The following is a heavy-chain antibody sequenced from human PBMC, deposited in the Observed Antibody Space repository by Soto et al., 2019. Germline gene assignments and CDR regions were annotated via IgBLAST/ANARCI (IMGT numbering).Heavy chain of an antibody. CDR1: GFTFSTYS. Sequence: PGGSLRLSCAASGFTFSTYSMNWVRQAPGKGLEWVSSISSSSTYIYYADSVKGRFTISRDNAKNSLFLQMSSLRAEDTAVYYCATMSSNHFDYWGQGTLVPVSS. V-gene: IGHV3-21*01. J-gene: IGHJ4*02. CDR2: ISSSSTYI. CDR3: ATMSSNHFDY. D-gene: IGHD4-4*01.